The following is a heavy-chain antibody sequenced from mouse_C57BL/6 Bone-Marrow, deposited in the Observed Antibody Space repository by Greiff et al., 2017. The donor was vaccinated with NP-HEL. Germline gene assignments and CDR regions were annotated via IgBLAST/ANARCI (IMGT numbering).Heavy chain of an antibody. D-gene: IGHD3-3*01. V-gene: IGHV1-15*01. CDR3: TRWGDFYWYFDV. CDR1: GYTFTDYE. CDR2: IDPETGGT. J-gene: IGHJ1*03. Sequence: QVQLQQSGAELVRPGASVTLSCKASGYTFTDYEMHWVKQTPVHGLEWIGAIDPETGGTAYNQKFKGKAILTADKSSSTAYMELRSLTSEDSAVYYCTRWGDFYWYFDVWGTGTTVTVSS.